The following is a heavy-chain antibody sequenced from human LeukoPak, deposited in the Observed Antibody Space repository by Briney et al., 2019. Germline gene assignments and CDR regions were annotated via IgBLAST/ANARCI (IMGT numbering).Heavy chain of an antibody. D-gene: IGHD3-10*01. CDR3: ARLGRPSYYYGSGSYYYFDY. CDR1: GGSISSSSNF. V-gene: IGHV4-39*01. J-gene: IGHJ4*02. Sequence: SETLSLTCTVSGGSISSSSNFWGWIRQPPGKGLEWIGSISYSGSTYYNPSLKSRVTISVDTSKNQFSLKLSSVTAADTAVYYCARLGRPSYYYGSGSYYYFDYWGQGTLVTVSS. CDR2: ISYSGST.